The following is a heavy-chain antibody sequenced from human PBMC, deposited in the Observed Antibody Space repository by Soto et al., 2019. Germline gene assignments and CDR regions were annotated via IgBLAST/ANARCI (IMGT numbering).Heavy chain of an antibody. V-gene: IGHV3-11*01. CDR3: ARDLVSYYDSSGQAFDI. J-gene: IGHJ3*02. CDR2: ISSSGSTI. CDR1: GFTFSDYY. D-gene: IGHD3-22*01. Sequence: PGGSPRLSCAASGFTFSDYYMSWIRQAPGKGLEWVSYISSSGSTIYYADYVKGRFTISRDNAKNSLYLQMNSLRAEDTAVYYCARDLVSYYDSSGQAFDIWGQGTMVTVSS.